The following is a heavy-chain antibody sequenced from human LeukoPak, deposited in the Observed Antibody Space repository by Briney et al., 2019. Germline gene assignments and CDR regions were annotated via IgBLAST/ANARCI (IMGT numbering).Heavy chain of an antibody. CDR1: GFTFSSYS. V-gene: IGHV3-48*04. CDR2: IGSISSAI. D-gene: IGHD6-19*01. J-gene: IGHJ4*02. Sequence: GGSLRLSCAASGFTFSSYSMNWVRQAPGKGLEWVSYIGSISSAIYYADSVKGRFTISRDNAKNSLYLQMNSLRAEDTAVYYCARHAPTSSAFDYWGQGTLVTVSS. CDR3: ARHAPTSSAFDY.